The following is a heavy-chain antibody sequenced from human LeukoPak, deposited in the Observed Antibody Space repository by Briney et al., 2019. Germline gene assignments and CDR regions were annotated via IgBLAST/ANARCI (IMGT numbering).Heavy chain of an antibody. Sequence: AGGSLRLSCAASGFTFSSYAMHWVRQAPGKGLEWVAVISYDGSNKYYADSVKGRFTISRDNSKNTLYLQMNSLRAEDTAVYYCARIPSGTVIWGYYFDYWGQGTLVTVSS. V-gene: IGHV3-30*04. CDR1: GFTFSSYA. CDR3: ARIPSGTVIWGYYFDY. J-gene: IGHJ4*02. CDR2: ISYDGSNK. D-gene: IGHD3-10*01.